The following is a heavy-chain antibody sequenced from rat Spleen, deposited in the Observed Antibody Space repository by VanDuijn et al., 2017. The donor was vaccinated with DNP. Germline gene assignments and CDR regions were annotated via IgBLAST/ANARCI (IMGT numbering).Heavy chain of an antibody. CDR2: ITSSGGST. V-gene: IGHV5-31*01. D-gene: IGHD1-1*01. CDR3: ARGSGTYYSGEAFDY. CDR1: GFTFNKYW. Sequence: EVQLVESGGDLVQPGRSLKLSCVASGFTFNKYWMTWIRQVPGKGLEWVAAITSSGGSTYYPDSVKGRFTISRDNAKNTLYLQMNSLRSEDTATYYCARGSGTYYSGEAFDYWGQGVMVTVSS. J-gene: IGHJ2*01.